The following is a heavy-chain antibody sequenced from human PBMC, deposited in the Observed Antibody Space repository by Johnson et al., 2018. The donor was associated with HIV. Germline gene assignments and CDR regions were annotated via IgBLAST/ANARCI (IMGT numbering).Heavy chain of an antibody. Sequence: QVQLVESGGGVVQPGRSLRLSCAASGFTFSSYGMHWVRQAPGNGLEWVAVIWYDGSNKYYADSVQGRFTISRDNSKNTLYLQMNSLRAEDTALYYRARDRTITGNDPFDIWGQGTMVTVSS. J-gene: IGHJ3*02. CDR1: GFTFSSYG. D-gene: IGHD1-20*01. V-gene: IGHV3-33*01. CDR2: IWYDGSNK. CDR3: ARDRTITGNDPFDI.